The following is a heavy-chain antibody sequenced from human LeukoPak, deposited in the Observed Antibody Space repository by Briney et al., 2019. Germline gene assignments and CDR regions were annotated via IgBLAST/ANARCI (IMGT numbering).Heavy chain of an antibody. V-gene: IGHV3-33*01. CDR1: GFTFSSYG. J-gene: IGHJ4*02. Sequence: GRSLGLSCAASGFTFSSYGMHWVRQAPGKGLEWVAVIWYDGSNKYYADSVKGRFTISRDNSKNTLYLQMNSLRAEDTAVYYCARVRGSYYYDSSGYRVVSPGPFDYWGQGTLVTVSS. CDR2: IWYDGSNK. CDR3: ARVRGSYYYDSSGYRVVSPGPFDY. D-gene: IGHD3-22*01.